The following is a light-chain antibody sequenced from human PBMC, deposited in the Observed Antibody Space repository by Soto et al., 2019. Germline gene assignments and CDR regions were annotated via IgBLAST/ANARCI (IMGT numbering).Light chain of an antibody. CDR1: QSVSSSY. CDR2: DAS. J-gene: IGKJ2*01. CDR3: QQYGGSPLYT. V-gene: IGKV3-20*01. Sequence: EIVLTQSPGTLSLSPGERATLSCRASQSVSSSYLAWYQKKPGQAPRLLIYDASSRATGIPDRFSGSGSGTDFTRTISRLEPEEFAVYYCQQYGGSPLYTFGQGTKLEIK.